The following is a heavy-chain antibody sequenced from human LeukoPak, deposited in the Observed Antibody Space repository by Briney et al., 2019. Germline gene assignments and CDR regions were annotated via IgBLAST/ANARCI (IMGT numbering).Heavy chain of an antibody. CDR3: ARDPCSSTSCYTGAFDF. J-gene: IGHJ3*01. V-gene: IGHV3-21*01. D-gene: IGHD2-2*02. CDR1: GFTFSSYS. CDR2: ISSSSSYI. Sequence: GGSLRLSCAASGFTFSSYSMNWVRQAPGKGLEWVSSISSSSSYIYYADSVKGRFTISRDSAKNSLYLQMNSLRAEDTAVYYCARDPCSSTSCYTGAFDFWGQGTMVTVSS.